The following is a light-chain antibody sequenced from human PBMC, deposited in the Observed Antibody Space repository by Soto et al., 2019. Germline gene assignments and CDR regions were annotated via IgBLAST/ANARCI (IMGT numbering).Light chain of an antibody. CDR2: GAT. CDR3: QQRRNWQPLT. V-gene: IGKV3D-11*02. CDR1: QSVSIL. J-gene: IGKJ5*01. Sequence: MVMTQYPDTLSASRRERVSISCWASQSVSILLAWYQHKPGQAPRLLIQGATTRATGIPDRFIGSGSGTDFTLTISSLETVNFAAYYWQQRRNWQPLTFGQGTRLEIK.